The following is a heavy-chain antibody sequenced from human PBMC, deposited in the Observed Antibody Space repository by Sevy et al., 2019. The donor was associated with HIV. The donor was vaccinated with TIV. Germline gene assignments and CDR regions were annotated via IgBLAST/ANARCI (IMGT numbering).Heavy chain of an antibody. CDR1: GFTFSKFN. V-gene: IGHV3-21*01. CDR3: AIDCPNCGVDH. Sequence: GGSLRPSCSASGFTFSKFNMNWVRQAPGKALEWVSVISSRRGYIEYADSVKARFTISTDNAKSSLYLPMNSLRVDDTAVPYCAIDCPNCGVDHWGQGTLVTVSS. CDR2: ISSRRGYI. J-gene: IGHJ4*02. D-gene: IGHD7-27*01.